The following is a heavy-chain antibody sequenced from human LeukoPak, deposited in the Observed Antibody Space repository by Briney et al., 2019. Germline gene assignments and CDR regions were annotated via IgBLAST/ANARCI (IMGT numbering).Heavy chain of an antibody. Sequence: GDSLKISCQGSGYNFTNYWIGWVRQMPGKGPEWMGAIFPADSDTRYSPSFQGQVTISADKSITTAYLQWSSLKASDSAMYYCARILHQVTGEDFWGQGTLITVSS. CDR1: GYNFTNYW. J-gene: IGHJ4*02. D-gene: IGHD1-1*01. CDR3: ARILHQVTGEDF. V-gene: IGHV5-51*01. CDR2: IFPADSDT.